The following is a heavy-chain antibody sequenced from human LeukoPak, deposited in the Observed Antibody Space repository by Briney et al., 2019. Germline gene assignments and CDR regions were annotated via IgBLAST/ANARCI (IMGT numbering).Heavy chain of an antibody. V-gene: IGHV4-59*01. J-gene: IGHJ6*03. CDR3: SGVPAAPTYYYYYMDV. CDR2: IYYSGST. Sequence: PSETLSLTCTVSGGSISSYYWSWIRQPPGKGLEWIGYIYYSGSTNYNPSLKSRVTISVDTSKNQFSLKLSSVTAADTAVYYCSGVPAAPTYYYYYMDVWGKGTTVTVSS. D-gene: IGHD2-2*01. CDR1: GGSISSYY.